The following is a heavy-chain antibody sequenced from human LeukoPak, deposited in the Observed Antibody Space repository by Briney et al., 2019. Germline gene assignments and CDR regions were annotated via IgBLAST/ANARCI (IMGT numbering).Heavy chain of an antibody. D-gene: IGHD2-2*01. Sequence: GSLRLSCAASGFTFSSYAMSWVRQAPGKGLEWVSGISGSGGSTYYADSVKGRFSISRDNSKNTLYLQMNSLRAEDTAVYYCARAQGYCSSTSCYPYYYYGMDVWGQGTTVTVSS. CDR1: GFTFSSYA. CDR2: ISGSGGST. J-gene: IGHJ6*02. V-gene: IGHV3-23*01. CDR3: ARAQGYCSSTSCYPYYYYGMDV.